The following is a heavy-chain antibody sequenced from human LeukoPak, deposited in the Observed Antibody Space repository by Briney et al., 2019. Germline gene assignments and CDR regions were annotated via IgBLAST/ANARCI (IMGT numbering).Heavy chain of an antibody. Sequence: PSETLSLTCAVSGGSISSGGYSWSWIRQPPGKGLEWIGYIYHSGSTYYNPSLKSRVTISVDTSKNQFSLKLSSVTAADTAVYYCARHFLSTADYCSGGSCYTDWFDPWGQGTLVTVSS. D-gene: IGHD2-15*01. J-gene: IGHJ5*02. V-gene: IGHV4-30-2*03. CDR3: ARHFLSTADYCSGGSCYTDWFDP. CDR1: GGSISSGGYS. CDR2: IYHSGST.